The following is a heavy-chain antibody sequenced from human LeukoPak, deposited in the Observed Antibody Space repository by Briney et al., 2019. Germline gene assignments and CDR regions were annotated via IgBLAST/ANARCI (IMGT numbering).Heavy chain of an antibody. J-gene: IGHJ4*02. D-gene: IGHD3-3*01. CDR3: VFNGYYSLDF. Sequence: PSGTLFLTCAVSGGSINNDNWWSWVRQPPGKGLEWIAEIHHSGSTNYNPSLKSRVTTSVDKSNNQFSLKLKSVTAADTAVYYCVFNGYYSLDFWGQGTLVTVSS. CDR1: GGSINNDNW. CDR2: IHHSGST. V-gene: IGHV4-4*02.